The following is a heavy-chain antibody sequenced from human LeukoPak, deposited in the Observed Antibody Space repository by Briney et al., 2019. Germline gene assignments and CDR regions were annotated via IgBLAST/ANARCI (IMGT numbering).Heavy chain of an antibody. CDR1: GLCLSDYD. CDR3: GRAFPPLRTSSAGDL. Sequence: GGSLPLSCSAYGLCLSDYDMNWVRQAPGKGVEWVSASSGHSSHIYYRDSVKRRFSISGDNSKNSLYRQMNSLAAEDTAVYYCGRAFPPLRTSSAGDLWGQGILVTVSS. V-gene: IGHV3-21*01. J-gene: IGHJ4*02. D-gene: IGHD3-16*01. CDR2: SSGHSSHI.